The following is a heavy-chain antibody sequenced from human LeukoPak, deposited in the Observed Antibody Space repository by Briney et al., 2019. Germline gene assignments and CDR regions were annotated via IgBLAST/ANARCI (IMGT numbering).Heavy chain of an antibody. CDR3: AKSWETGSTGSNPNWFDP. CDR1: GFTFRSYV. CDR2: ISGDGINI. V-gene: IGHV3-23*01. Sequence: GGSLRLSCAASGFTFRSYVMSWVRQAPGKGLEWVSGISGDGINIYYSDSVKGRFTISRDTSKNTLHLQMNSLRTEDSAVYYCAKSWETGSTGSNPNWFDPWGQGTLVIVSS. J-gene: IGHJ5*02. D-gene: IGHD1-1*01.